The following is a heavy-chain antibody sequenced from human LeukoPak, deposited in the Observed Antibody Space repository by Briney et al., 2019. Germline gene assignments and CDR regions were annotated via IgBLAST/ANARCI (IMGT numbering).Heavy chain of an antibody. CDR2: IYSGGST. J-gene: IGHJ6*02. Sequence: GGSLRLSCAASGFTVSSNYMSWVRQAPGKGLEWVSVIYSGGSTYYADSVKGRFTISRDNSKNTLYLQMNSLRAEDTAVYYCARDRASYSSGWYYYYGMDVWGQGTTVTVSS. CDR1: GFTVSSNY. V-gene: IGHV3-53*01. CDR3: ARDRASYSSGWYYYYGMDV. D-gene: IGHD6-19*01.